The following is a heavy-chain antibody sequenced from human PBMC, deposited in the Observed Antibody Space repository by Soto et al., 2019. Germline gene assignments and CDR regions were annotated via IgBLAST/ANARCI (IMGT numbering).Heavy chain of an antibody. CDR3: ARRPPFSYGDFVTYYFDY. CDR2: ISPNSGNT. J-gene: IGHJ4*02. Sequence: QVQLVQSGAEVKKPGASVKVSCKASGYSFTTYDITWVRQAPGQGLEWMGWISPNSGNTNYAQKLQGRVSMTTETPTRTVYMELRSLRSDDTAVYYCARRPPFSYGDFVTYYFDYWGQGTVVTVYS. CDR1: GYSFTTYD. V-gene: IGHV1-18*01. D-gene: IGHD4-17*01.